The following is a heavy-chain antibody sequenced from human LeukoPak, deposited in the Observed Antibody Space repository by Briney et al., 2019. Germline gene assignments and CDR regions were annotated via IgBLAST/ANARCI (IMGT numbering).Heavy chain of an antibody. CDR1: GFTFSSYS. CDR3: ARGLRSGPIDY. Sequence: KAGGSLRLSCAASGFTFSSYSMNWVRQAPGKGLEWVSSISSSSSYISYADSVKGRFTISRDNAKNSLYLQMNSLRAEDTAVYYCARGLRSGPIDYWGQGTLVTVSS. J-gene: IGHJ4*02. D-gene: IGHD3-3*01. V-gene: IGHV3-21*01. CDR2: ISSSSSYI.